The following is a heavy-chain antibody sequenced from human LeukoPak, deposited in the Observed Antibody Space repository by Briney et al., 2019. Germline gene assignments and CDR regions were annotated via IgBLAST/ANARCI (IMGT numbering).Heavy chain of an antibody. CDR1: GGSFSGYY. D-gene: IGHD2-21*01. J-gene: IGHJ4*02. CDR2: INDSGST. V-gene: IGHV4-34*01. CDR3: ARSDIAMATFDY. Sequence: PSETLSLTCAVYGGSFSGYYWSWIRQPPGKGLEWIGEINDSGSTNYNPSLTSRVTISVDTSKNQFSLKLISLTAADTAVYYCARSDIAMATFDYWGQGTLVTVSS.